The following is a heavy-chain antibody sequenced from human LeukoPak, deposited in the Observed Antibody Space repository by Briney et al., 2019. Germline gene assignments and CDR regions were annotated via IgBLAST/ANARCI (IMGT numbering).Heavy chain of an antibody. J-gene: IGHJ3*02. CDR1: GYTFGTHW. CDR2: INPSGDFR. V-gene: IGHV1-46*01. Sequence: ASVKVSCKASGYTFGTHWMHWVRQAPGQGLEWMGIINPSGDFRSYAQKFKGRVTVTRDMSTRTVYMELSDLRPDDTAVYYCARDSGYYYDVFDIWGQGTMVTVSS. D-gene: IGHD3-22*01. CDR3: ARDSGYYYDVFDI.